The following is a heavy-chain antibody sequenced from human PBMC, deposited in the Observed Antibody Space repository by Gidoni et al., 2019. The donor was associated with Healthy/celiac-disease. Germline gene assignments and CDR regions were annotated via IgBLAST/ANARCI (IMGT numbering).Heavy chain of an antibody. CDR2: SSGSGGST. J-gene: IGHJ1*01. CDR1: GFTFSSYA. Sequence: EVQLLESGGGLVQPGGSLSLSCAAYGFTFSSYAMSWVRQAPGKGLEWVSDSSGSGGSTYYADSVKGRFTISRDNAKNTLYLQMNSLRAEDTAVYYCAKDSLSGWYFEYFQHWGQGTLVTVSS. D-gene: IGHD6-19*01. CDR3: AKDSLSGWYFEYFQH. V-gene: IGHV3-23*01.